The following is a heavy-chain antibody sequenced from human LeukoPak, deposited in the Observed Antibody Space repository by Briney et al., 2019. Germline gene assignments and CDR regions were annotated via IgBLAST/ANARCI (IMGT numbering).Heavy chain of an antibody. CDR2: IKSKVGGATA. CDR3: ATDRAWFDP. J-gene: IGHJ5*02. CDR1: GITFSTAW. D-gene: IGHD3-10*01. Sequence: GGSLRPSCAASGITFSTAWMSWFRQAPGKGLEWVGRIKSKVGGATADYAAPVKDRFTISRDDSKNTLYLQMNSLKTEDTAVYYCATDRAWFDPWGQGTLVTVSS. V-gene: IGHV3-15*01.